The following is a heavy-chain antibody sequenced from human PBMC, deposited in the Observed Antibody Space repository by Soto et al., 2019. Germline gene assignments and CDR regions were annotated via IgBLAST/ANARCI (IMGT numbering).Heavy chain of an antibody. Sequence: ASVKVSCKASGYTFTGYYMHWVRQAPGQGLEWMGWINPNSGGTNYAQKFQGWVTMTRDTSISTAYMELSRLRSDDTAVYYCARGNIGYCSGGSCSGDYWGQGTLVTVS. CDR2: INPNSGGT. D-gene: IGHD2-15*01. CDR1: GYTFTGYY. V-gene: IGHV1-2*04. J-gene: IGHJ4*02. CDR3: ARGNIGYCSGGSCSGDY.